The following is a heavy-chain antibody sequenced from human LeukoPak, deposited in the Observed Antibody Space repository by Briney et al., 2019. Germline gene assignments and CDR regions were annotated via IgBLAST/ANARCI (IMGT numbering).Heavy chain of an antibody. V-gene: IGHV3-66*02. D-gene: IGHD2-2*01. CDR1: GFTVSSNY. Sequence: PGGSLRLSCAASGFTVSSNYMSWVRQAPGKGLEWVSVIYCGGSTYYADSVKGRFTISRDNSKNTLYLQMNSLRAEDTAVYYCARDCSSTSCRGGFDPWGQGTLVTVSS. CDR2: IYCGGST. CDR3: ARDCSSTSCRGGFDP. J-gene: IGHJ5*02.